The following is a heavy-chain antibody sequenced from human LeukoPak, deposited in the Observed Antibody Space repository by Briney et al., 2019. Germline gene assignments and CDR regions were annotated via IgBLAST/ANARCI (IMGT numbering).Heavy chain of an antibody. CDR1: GGSISSYY. CDR2: IYYSGSA. Sequence: ASETLSLTCTVSGGSISSYYWSWIRQPPGKGLEWIGYIYYSGSANYNPSLKSRVTISVDTSKNQFSLKLSSVTAADTAVYYCARDIYGSGTVWFDPWGQGTLVTVSS. V-gene: IGHV4-59*01. J-gene: IGHJ5*02. CDR3: ARDIYGSGTVWFDP. D-gene: IGHD3-10*01.